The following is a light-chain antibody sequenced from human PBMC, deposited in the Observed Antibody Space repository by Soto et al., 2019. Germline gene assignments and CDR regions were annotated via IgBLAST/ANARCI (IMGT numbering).Light chain of an antibody. J-gene: IGLJ2*01. CDR3: AVWDDSLNGVV. V-gene: IGLV1-44*01. CDR1: TSNIGRHS. CDR2: SDY. Sequence: QSALTQSPSASATPGQRVTISCSGSTSNIGRHSVSWYQHVPGTAPKLLIYSDYQRPSRVPDRFSGSKSGTSASLAISGLQPEDEADYYCAVWDDSLNGVVFGGGTKVTVL.